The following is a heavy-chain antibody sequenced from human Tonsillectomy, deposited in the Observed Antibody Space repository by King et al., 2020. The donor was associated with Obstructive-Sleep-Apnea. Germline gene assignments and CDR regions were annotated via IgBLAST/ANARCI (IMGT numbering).Heavy chain of an antibody. V-gene: IGHV3-30*18. D-gene: IGHD6-13*01. Sequence: VQLVESGGGVVQPGTSLRLSCAASGFSFSTRDIHWVRQAPGKGLEWVALISWNERDKYYADSGKGRFTISRDNSKNTLYLEMNGLRAEDTAAYYYAKGEWSSRSIDYWGQGTLVTVSS. CDR3: AKGEWSSRSIDY. CDR1: GFSFSTRD. CDR2: ISWNERDK. J-gene: IGHJ4*02.